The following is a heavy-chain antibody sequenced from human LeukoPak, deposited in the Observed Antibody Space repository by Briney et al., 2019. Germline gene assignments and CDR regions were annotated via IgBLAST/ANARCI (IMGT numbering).Heavy chain of an antibody. CDR3: ASKGFDP. Sequence: GGSLRLSCAASGYTFSSNSMNWVRQVPGKGLEWVSSISSSSSYKYYADSVKGRFTISRDNAKNSLYLQMNSLRTEDTAVYYCASKGFDPWGQGTLVTVSS. CDR2: ISSSSSYK. V-gene: IGHV3-21*01. J-gene: IGHJ5*02. CDR1: GYTFSSNS.